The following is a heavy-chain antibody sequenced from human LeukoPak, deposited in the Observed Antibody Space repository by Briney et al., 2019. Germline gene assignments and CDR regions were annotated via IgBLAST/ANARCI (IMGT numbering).Heavy chain of an antibody. Sequence: SETLSLTCAVYGGSFSSYFWTWIRQPPGKGLEWIEEVSHSGSAYYNPSLTSRATISVDTSENQFFLKLKSVTAADTAVYYCARGYNSLDLWGQGSLVTVSS. V-gene: IGHV4-34*01. J-gene: IGHJ5*02. CDR1: GGSFSSYF. CDR3: ARGYNSLDL. CDR2: VSHSGSA.